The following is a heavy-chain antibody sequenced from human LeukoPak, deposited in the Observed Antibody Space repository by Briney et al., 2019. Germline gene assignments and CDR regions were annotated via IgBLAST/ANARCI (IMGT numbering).Heavy chain of an antibody. V-gene: IGHV4-34*01. D-gene: IGHD6-13*01. CDR1: GGSFSGYY. CDR2: INHSGST. Sequence: SETLSLTCAVYGGSFSGYYWSWIRQPPGKGLEWIGEINHSGSTNYNPSLESRVTISVDTSKNQFSLKLSSVTAADTAVYYCARDREQQLVRFYNAFDIWGQGTMVTVSS. J-gene: IGHJ3*02. CDR3: ARDREQQLVRFYNAFDI.